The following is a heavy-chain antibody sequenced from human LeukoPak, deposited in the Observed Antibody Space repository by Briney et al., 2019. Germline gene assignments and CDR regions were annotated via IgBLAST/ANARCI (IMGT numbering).Heavy chain of an antibody. CDR1: GVTVSSNS. D-gene: IGHD2-15*01. Sequence: PGGSLRLSCAVSGVTVSSNSMSWVRQAPGKGLEWVSILYSGGGTDYADSVKGRFTISRDNSKNTLYLGMNSLRVEDTAVYYCAREYCSGGSCYRRQYYFDYWGQGTLVTVSS. CDR3: AREYCSGGSCYRRQYYFDY. V-gene: IGHV3-53*01. CDR2: LYSGGGT. J-gene: IGHJ4*02.